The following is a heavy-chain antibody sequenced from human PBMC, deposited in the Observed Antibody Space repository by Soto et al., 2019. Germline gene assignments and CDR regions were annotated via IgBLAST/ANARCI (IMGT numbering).Heavy chain of an antibody. J-gene: IGHJ5*02. Sequence: EGQLVESGGGLVLPGGSLRLSCAASGFIFSTYTLNWVRQAPGKGLEWVSYISAGSDAIHYADSVNGRFTVSRDNAKNSLFLQMNSLRDEDTAVYYCARLYTTSRVGAWFDPWGLGTLVTVSS. CDR2: ISAGSDAI. V-gene: IGHV3-48*02. CDR3: ARLYTTSRVGAWFDP. CDR1: GFIFSTYT. D-gene: IGHD3-16*01.